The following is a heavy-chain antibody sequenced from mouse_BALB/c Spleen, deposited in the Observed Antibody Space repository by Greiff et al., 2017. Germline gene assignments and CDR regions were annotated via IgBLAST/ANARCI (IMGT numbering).Heavy chain of an antibody. CDR1: GFSLTSYG. CDR2: IWAGGST. Sequence: QVQLKESGPGLVAPSQSLSITCTVSGFSLTSYGVHWVRQPPGKGLEWLGVIWAGGSTNYNSALMSRLSISKDNSKSQVFLKMNSLQTDDTAMYYCARDQGTVPAWFAYWGQGTLVTVSA. D-gene: IGHD3-2*02. CDR3: ARDQGTVPAWFAY. J-gene: IGHJ3*01. V-gene: IGHV2-9*02.